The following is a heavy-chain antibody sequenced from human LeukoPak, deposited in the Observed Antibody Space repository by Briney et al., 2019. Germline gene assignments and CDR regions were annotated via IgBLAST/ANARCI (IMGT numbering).Heavy chain of an antibody. Sequence: GGSLRLSCAASGFTVSSSYMNWVRQAPGKGLEWISFISNSGSSIFYADSVKGRFIMSRDNAKNSVYLQMNSLTAADTAVYYCARDIEYNSSPSISNSYYGMDVWGQGTTVTVSS. D-gene: IGHD6-6*01. J-gene: IGHJ6*02. CDR3: ARDIEYNSSPSISNSYYGMDV. CDR2: ISNSGSSI. CDR1: GFTVSSSY. V-gene: IGHV3-48*03.